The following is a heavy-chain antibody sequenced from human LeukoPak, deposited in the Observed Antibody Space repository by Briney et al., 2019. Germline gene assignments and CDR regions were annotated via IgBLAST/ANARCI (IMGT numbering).Heavy chain of an antibody. CDR1: GFTFDDYA. CDR2: ISWNSGSI. J-gene: IGHJ3*02. CDR3: AKGYYYDSSGYLDAFDI. D-gene: IGHD3-22*01. Sequence: GRSLRLSCAASGFTFDDYAMHWVRQAPGKGLEWVSGISWNSGSIGYADSVKGRFTISRDNAKNSLYLQMNSLGAEDTALYYCAKGYYYDSSGYLDAFDIWGQGTMVTVSS. V-gene: IGHV3-9*01.